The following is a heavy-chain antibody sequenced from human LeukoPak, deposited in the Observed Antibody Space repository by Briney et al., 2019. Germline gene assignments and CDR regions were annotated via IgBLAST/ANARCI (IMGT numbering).Heavy chain of an antibody. CDR3: AKGRGHSKPFDY. V-gene: IGHV3-23*01. Sequence: GGSLRLSCEVSGFIFSYYGMNWVRQAPGKGLEWVSAISDSGDATYYADSVKGRFTISRDNSKSTLYLQMNNLRAEDTALYYCAKGRGHSKPFDYWGQGTLVTVSS. CDR1: GFIFSYYG. CDR2: ISDSGDAT. D-gene: IGHD4-23*01. J-gene: IGHJ4*02.